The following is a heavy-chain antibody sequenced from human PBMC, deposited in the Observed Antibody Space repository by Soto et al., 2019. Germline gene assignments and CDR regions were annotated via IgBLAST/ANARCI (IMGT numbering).Heavy chain of an antibody. CDR1: GFIFSSFA. CDR3: VRRYLNSLQNYFGP. CDR2: VSHDGNKK. J-gene: IGHJ5*02. V-gene: IGHV3-30*04. D-gene: IGHD3-9*01. Sequence: GGSLRLSCAASGFIFSSFAMHWVRQAPGKGLEWVAVVSHDGNKKYYADSVRGRFTISRDNSKNALYLQMNSLRTEDTAIYYCVRRYLNSLQNYFGPWGQGILVTVSS.